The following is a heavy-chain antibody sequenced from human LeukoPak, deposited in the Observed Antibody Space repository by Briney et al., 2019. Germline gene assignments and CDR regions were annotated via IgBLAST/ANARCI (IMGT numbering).Heavy chain of an antibody. Sequence: PGGSLRLSCAASGFTFSSYEMNWVRQAPGKGLEWVSYISSSGSTIYYADSVKGRFTISRDNAKNSLYLQMNSLRAEDTAVYYCASGRGSSFNFDYWGQGTLVTVSS. CDR3: ASGRGSSFNFDY. V-gene: IGHV3-48*03. D-gene: IGHD6-13*01. J-gene: IGHJ4*02. CDR1: GFTFSSYE. CDR2: ISSSGSTI.